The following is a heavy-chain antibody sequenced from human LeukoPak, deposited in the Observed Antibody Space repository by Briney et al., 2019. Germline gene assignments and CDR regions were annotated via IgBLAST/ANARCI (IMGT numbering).Heavy chain of an antibody. J-gene: IGHJ4*02. CDR2: IDSSGGYM. Sequence: GGSLRLSCAASGFTFNTDSMNWARQAPGKGLEWVSSIDSSGGYMFYADSVKGRFIISRDNAKDSLYLQMNSLRVEDTAVYYCLRGDRRDYWGQGTLVTVSS. CDR3: LRGDRRDY. V-gene: IGHV3-21*06. CDR1: GFTFNTDS.